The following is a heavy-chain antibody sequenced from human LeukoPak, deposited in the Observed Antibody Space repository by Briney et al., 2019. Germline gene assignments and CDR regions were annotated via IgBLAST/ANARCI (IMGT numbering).Heavy chain of an antibody. D-gene: IGHD3-22*01. CDR3: ARDQTYYVSSGYYYVTYFHH. Sequence: SETLSLTCTVSGDPIRSSYWSWIRQPPGKGLEWIGYIYYTGTTTYNPSFKSRVTMSVDTSKNQFSLNLTSVTAADTAVYYCARDQTYYVSSGYYYVTYFHHWGQGILVTVSS. J-gene: IGHJ1*01. CDR2: IYYTGTT. CDR1: GDPIRSSY. V-gene: IGHV4-59*12.